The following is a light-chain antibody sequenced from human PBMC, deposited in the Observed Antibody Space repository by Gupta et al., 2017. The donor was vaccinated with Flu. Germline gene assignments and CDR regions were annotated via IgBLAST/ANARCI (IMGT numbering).Light chain of an antibody. CDR2: ASS. V-gene: IGKV1-39*01. J-gene: IGKJ5*01. CDR1: QSINNY. Sequence: DIQMTQSPSSLSASVGDRVTITCRASQSINNYLNWYQQRPGKAPKLLIYASSTLQSGVPSRFGGSVSGTYFTLTINSLPPEDSGTYYCQQSYGDPLTFGQGTRLE. CDR3: QQSYGDPLT.